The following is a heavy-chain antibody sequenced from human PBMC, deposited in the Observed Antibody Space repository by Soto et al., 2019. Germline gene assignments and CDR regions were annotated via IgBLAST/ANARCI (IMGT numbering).Heavy chain of an antibody. CDR2: IDPSDSYT. CDR1: GYSFTSYW. D-gene: IGHD3-22*01. V-gene: IGHV5-10-1*01. CDR3: ARTLVVVTPGYYYGMDV. J-gene: IGHJ6*02. Sequence: GESLKISCKGSGYSFTSYWISWVRRMPGKGLEWMGRIDPSDSYTNYSPSFQGHVTISADKSISTAYLQWSSLKASDTAMYYCARTLVVVTPGYYYGMDVWGQGTTVTVSS.